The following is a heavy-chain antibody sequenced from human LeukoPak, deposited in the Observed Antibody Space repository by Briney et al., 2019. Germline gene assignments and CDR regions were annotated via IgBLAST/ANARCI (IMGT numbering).Heavy chain of an antibody. J-gene: IGHJ4*02. CDR3: AGEEAVGSGSHTIVSPYYFDY. V-gene: IGHV4-59*12. CDR1: GGSISSYY. CDR2: IYYSGST. Sequence: PSETLSLTCTVSGGSISSYYWSWIRQPPGKGLEWIGYIYYSGSTNYNPSLKSRVTISVDTSKNQFSLKLSSVTAADTAVYYCAGEEAVGSGSHTIVSPYYFDYWGQGTLVTVSS. D-gene: IGHD3-10*01.